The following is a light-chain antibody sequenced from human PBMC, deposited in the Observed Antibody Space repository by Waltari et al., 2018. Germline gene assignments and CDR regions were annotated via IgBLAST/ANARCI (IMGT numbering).Light chain of an antibody. CDR3: QQYYGTPPYT. Sequence: DIVMTQSPDSLAVSLGERATINCKSSLSFLYSSNNRNHLAWYQQKPGQPPRLLYYWASTRESGVPDRFSGSGSGTEFTLTISSLQAEDVAVCYCQQYYGTPPYTFGQGTKLEIK. J-gene: IGKJ2*01. V-gene: IGKV4-1*01. CDR1: LSFLYSSNNRNH. CDR2: WAS.